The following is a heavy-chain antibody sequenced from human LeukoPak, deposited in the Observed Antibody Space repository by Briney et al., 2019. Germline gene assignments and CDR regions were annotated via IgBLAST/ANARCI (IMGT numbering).Heavy chain of an antibody. D-gene: IGHD3-9*01. V-gene: IGHV1-18*01. Sequence: GASVKVSCKASGYTFTSYDISWVRQAPGQGLEWMGWISAYNGNTNYAQKLQGRVTMTTDTSTSTAYMELRSLRSDDTAVYYCARGPDYDILTGYYTPWGQGTLVTVSS. CDR3: ARGPDYDILTGYYTP. CDR2: ISAYNGNT. CDR1: GYTFTSYD. J-gene: IGHJ5*02.